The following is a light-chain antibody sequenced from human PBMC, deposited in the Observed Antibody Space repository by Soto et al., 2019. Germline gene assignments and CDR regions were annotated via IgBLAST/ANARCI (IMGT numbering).Light chain of an antibody. CDR3: QQYNIYPLT. CDR1: QDINSW. J-gene: IGKJ4*01. CDR2: AAS. V-gene: IGKV1D-16*01. Sequence: DVQMTQSPSSLSASVGDRVTITCRASQDINSWLAWYQQKPEEAPKSLIYAASSLQTGVPSRFSGSGSGTDFTLTISSLQPEDSATYYCQQYNIYPLTFGGGTKVEIK.